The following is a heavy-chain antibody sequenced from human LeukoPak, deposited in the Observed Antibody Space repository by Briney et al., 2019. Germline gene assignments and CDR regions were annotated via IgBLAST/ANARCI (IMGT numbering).Heavy chain of an antibody. CDR2: TTHSGST. V-gene: IGHV4-38-2*02. CDR3: ARAGPGYSNYAHY. D-gene: IGHD4-11*01. Sequence: SETLSLTCNVSGYTMNSGYYWSWIRQTPGNGLEWIGETTHSGSTDYNPSLKSRVSVSVDTSKNQFSLKLSSVTAADTAVYYCARAGPGYSNYAHYWGQGTLVTVSS. J-gene: IGHJ4*02. CDR1: GYTMNSGYY.